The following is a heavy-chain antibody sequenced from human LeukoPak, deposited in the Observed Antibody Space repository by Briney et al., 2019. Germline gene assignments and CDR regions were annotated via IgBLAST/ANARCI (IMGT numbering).Heavy chain of an antibody. D-gene: IGHD6-19*01. Sequence: SEXLSXXXXXXXXXISSYXXSWIRQPAGKGLEWIGRIYTSGSTNYNPSLKSRVTMSVDTSKNQFSLKLSSVTAADTAVYYCARYNRGSGWYLDYWGQGTLVTVSS. J-gene: IGHJ4*02. CDR2: IYTSGST. CDR1: XXXISSYX. CDR3: ARYNRGSGWYLDY. V-gene: IGHV4-4*07.